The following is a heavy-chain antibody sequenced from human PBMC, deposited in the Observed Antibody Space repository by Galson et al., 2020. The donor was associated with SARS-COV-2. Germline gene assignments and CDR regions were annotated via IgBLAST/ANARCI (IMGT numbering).Heavy chain of an antibody. Sequence: HGESLKISCKGSGYSFTSYWISWVRQMPGKGLEWMGRIDPSDSYTNYSPSFQGHVTISADKSISTAYLQWSSLKASDTAMYYCARHGLYCTNGVCYLTSYWYFALWGRGTLVTVSS. D-gene: IGHD2-8*01. CDR3: ARHGLYCTNGVCYLTSYWYFAL. CDR1: GYSFTSYW. V-gene: IGHV5-10-1*01. J-gene: IGHJ2*01. CDR2: IDPSDSYT.